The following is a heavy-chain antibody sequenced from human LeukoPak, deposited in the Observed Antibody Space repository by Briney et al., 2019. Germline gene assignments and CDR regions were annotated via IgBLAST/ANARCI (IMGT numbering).Heavy chain of an antibody. Sequence: SETLSLTCTVSGGSISSGGYYWSWIRQPPGKGLEWIGYIYHSGSTYYNPSLKSRVTISVDRSKNQFSLKLSSVTAADTAVYYCARDPTGITMNYWGQGTLVTVSS. CDR3: ARDPTGITMNY. CDR1: GGSISSGGYY. CDR2: IYHSGST. D-gene: IGHD3-22*01. V-gene: IGHV4-30-2*01. J-gene: IGHJ4*02.